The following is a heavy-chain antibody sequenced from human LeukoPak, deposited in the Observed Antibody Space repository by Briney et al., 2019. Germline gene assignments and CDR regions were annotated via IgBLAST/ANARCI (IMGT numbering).Heavy chain of an antibody. CDR2: IIPIFGTA. Sequence: ASVKVSYKASGGTFSSYAISWVRQAPGQGLEWMGGIIPIFGTANYAQKFQGRVTITADESTSTAYMELSSLRSEDTAVYYCARVKREWLRSPRWYYFDYWGQGTLVTVSS. J-gene: IGHJ4*02. CDR1: GGTFSSYA. V-gene: IGHV1-69*13. CDR3: ARVKREWLRSPRWYYFDY. D-gene: IGHD5-12*01.